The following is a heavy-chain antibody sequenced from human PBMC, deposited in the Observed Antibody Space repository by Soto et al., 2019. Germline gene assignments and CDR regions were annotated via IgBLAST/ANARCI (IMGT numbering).Heavy chain of an antibody. V-gene: IGHV4-30-4*01. CDR2: IYYSGST. J-gene: IGHJ4*02. D-gene: IGHD3-3*01. Sequence: SETLSLTCTVSGGSISSGDYYWSWIRQPPGKGLEWIGYIYYSGSTYYNPSLKSRATISVDTSKNQFSLKLSSVTAADTAVYYCAREQRHRRIYIFGVVPQPGPNIDYWGQGTLVTVSS. CDR3: AREQRHRRIYIFGVVPQPGPNIDY. CDR1: GGSISSGDYY.